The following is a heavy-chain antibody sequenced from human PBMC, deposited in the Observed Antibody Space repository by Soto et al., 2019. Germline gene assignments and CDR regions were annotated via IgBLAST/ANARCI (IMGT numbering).Heavy chain of an antibody. Sequence: SETLSLPCAVSGYSISSGYYWGWIRQPPCNGLEWIGCIYHSGSTYYNPSLKSRVTISVDTSKNQFSLKLSSVTAADTAVYYCARGSYYYDSSGLDSWGMDVWGQGTTVTVSS. CDR3: ARGSYYYDSSGLDSWGMDV. D-gene: IGHD3-22*01. CDR2: IYHSGST. V-gene: IGHV4-38-2*01. CDR1: GYSISSGYY. J-gene: IGHJ6*02.